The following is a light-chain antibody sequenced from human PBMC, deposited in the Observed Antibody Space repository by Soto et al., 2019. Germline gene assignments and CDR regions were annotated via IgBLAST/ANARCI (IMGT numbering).Light chain of an antibody. J-gene: IGLJ1*01. Sequence: QSLLPQPPSESGTPGQGVTISCSGSTSNIGSNYVYWYQQLPGTAPKLLIYRNNQRPSGVPDRFSGSKSGTSASLAISGLRSDDEADYFCATWDDSLNGFYVFGTGTKVTVL. V-gene: IGLV1-47*01. CDR3: ATWDDSLNGFYV. CDR1: TSNIGSNY. CDR2: RNN.